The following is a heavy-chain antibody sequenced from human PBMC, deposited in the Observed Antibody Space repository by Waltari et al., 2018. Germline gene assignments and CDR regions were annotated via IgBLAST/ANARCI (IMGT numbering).Heavy chain of an antibody. CDR3: ARLGKQQLVRYYGMDV. CDR1: GGSFSGYY. D-gene: IGHD6-13*01. J-gene: IGHJ6*02. V-gene: IGHV4-34*01. Sequence: QVQLQQWGAGLLKPSETLSLTCAVYGGSFSGYYWSWLRQPPGKGLEWIGEINHSGSTNYNPSLKSRVTRSVDTSKNQFSLKLSSVTAADTAVYYCARLGKQQLVRYYGMDVWGQGTTVTVSS. CDR2: INHSGST.